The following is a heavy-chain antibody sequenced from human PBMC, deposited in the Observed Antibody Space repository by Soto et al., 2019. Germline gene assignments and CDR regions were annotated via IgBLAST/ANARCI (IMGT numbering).Heavy chain of an antibody. D-gene: IGHD3-10*01. J-gene: IGHJ4*02. V-gene: IGHV4-31*03. CDR3: AREITMVRGTYFDY. CDR1: GDSINSNGYY. Sequence: QVQLQESGPGLVRPSQTLSLTCTVSGDSINSNGYYWSWIRQHPGKGLESIGYVLYTGSTFYTPSLHTRVTISLDTSKNHLSLKLTSLTAADTAVYYCAREITMVRGTYFDYWGQGTLVTV. CDR2: VLYTGST.